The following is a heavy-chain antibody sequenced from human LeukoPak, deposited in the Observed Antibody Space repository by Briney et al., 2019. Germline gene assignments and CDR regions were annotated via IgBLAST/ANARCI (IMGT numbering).Heavy chain of an antibody. V-gene: IGHV3-11*04. CDR2: ISGSASNI. CDR3: ARDHRGGGDY. Sequence: GGSLRLSCAASGFTFSDYFMTWIRQAPGKGLEWVSYISGSASNIYYADSVKGRFTISRDNAENSLFLQMNSLRAEDTAVYYCARDHRGGGDYWGQGTLVTVSS. J-gene: IGHJ4*02. D-gene: IGHD3-16*01. CDR1: GFTFSDYF.